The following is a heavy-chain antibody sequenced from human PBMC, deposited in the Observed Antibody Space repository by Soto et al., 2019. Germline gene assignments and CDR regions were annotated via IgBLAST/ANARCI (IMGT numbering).Heavy chain of an antibody. Sequence: SETLSLTCTVSGGSISSGGYYWSWIRQHPGKGLEWIGYIYYSGSTYYNPSLKSRVTISVDTSKNQFSLKLSSVTAADTAVYYCARVANWNYNYYGMDVWGQGTTVTVS. J-gene: IGHJ6*02. D-gene: IGHD1-20*01. CDR2: IYYSGST. CDR1: GGSISSGGYY. CDR3: ARVANWNYNYYGMDV. V-gene: IGHV4-31*03.